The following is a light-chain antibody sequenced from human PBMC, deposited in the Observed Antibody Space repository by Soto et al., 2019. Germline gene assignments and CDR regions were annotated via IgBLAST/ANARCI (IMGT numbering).Light chain of an antibody. CDR1: QSISSS. CDR2: AAS. V-gene: IGKV1-39*01. Sequence: DIQRTQSPSSLSASVGDRVTITCRASQSISSSLNWYQQKPGKARKLLIFAASSLQSGVPSRFSGSGSGAGFTITSSSLQPEDFGTYYCQQNYCPRWTLGKGTKVEV. CDR3: QQNYCPRWT. J-gene: IGKJ1*01.